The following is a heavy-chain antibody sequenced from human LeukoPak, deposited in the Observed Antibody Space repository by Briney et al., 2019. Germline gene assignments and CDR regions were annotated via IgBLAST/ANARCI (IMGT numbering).Heavy chain of an antibody. J-gene: IGHJ4*02. CDR2: IYHSGST. Sequence: SQTLSLTCAVSGGSISSGGYSWSWIRQPPGKGLEWNGYIYHSGSTYYNPSLKSRVTISVDRSKNQFSLKLSSVTAADTAVYYCARGAGPRLLFDYWGQGTLVTVSS. CDR1: GGSISSGGYS. D-gene: IGHD1-26*01. V-gene: IGHV4-30-2*01. CDR3: ARGAGPRLLFDY.